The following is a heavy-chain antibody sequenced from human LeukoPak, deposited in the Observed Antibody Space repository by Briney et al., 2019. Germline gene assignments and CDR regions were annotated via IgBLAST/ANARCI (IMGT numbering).Heavy chain of an antibody. D-gene: IGHD3-10*01. CDR2: INPNSGGT. Sequence: ASVKVSCKASGYNFTGYYMHWVRQAPGQGLEWMGWINPNSGGTNYAQKFQGRVTMTRDTSISTAYMDLSGLRSDDTAVYYCARGFVVRGVSPIRPPLSGAFHIWGQGTMVTVSS. J-gene: IGHJ3*02. CDR1: GYNFTGYY. CDR3: ARGFVVRGVSPIRPPLSGAFHI. V-gene: IGHV1-2*02.